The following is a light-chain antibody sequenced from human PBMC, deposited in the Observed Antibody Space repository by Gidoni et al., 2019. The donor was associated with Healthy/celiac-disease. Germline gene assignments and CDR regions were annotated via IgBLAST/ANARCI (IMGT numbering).Light chain of an antibody. V-gene: IGKV3-15*01. CDR1: QSVCSN. J-gene: IGKJ2*02. CDR3: QQYNNWAPCT. Sequence: EIAMTQAPATLSVSPAERATLSCRASQSVCSNLAWYQQKPGQAPRLLIYGASTRATGIPARFSGSGSGTEFTLTISSLQSEDFAVYYCQQYNNWAPCTFGQGTKLEIK. CDR2: GAS.